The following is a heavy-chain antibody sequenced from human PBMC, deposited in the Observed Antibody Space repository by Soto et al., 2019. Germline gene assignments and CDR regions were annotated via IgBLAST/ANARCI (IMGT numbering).Heavy chain of an antibody. CDR1: GFTFSSYG. V-gene: IGHV3-33*01. CDR2: IWYDGSNK. J-gene: IGHJ3*02. D-gene: IGHD4-17*01. Sequence: QVQLVESGGGVVQPGRSLRLSCAASGFTFSSYGMHWVRQAPGKGLEWVAVIWYDGSNKYYADSVKGRFTISRDNSKNTLYLQMNSLRAEDTAVYYCARDGDRYGDYLVGDAFDIWGQGTMVTVSS. CDR3: ARDGDRYGDYLVGDAFDI.